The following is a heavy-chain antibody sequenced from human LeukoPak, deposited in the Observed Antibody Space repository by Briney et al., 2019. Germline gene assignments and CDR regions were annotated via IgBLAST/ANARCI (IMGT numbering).Heavy chain of an antibody. Sequence: SETLSLTCTVSGGSISSYYWSWIRQPPGKGLEWIGSIYYSGSTYYNPSLKSRVTISVDTSKNQFSLKLSSVTAADTAVYYCARQRVTTIGYWGQGTLVTVSS. J-gene: IGHJ4*02. V-gene: IGHV4-39*01. CDR1: GGSISSYY. D-gene: IGHD4-11*01. CDR3: ARQRVTTIGY. CDR2: IYYSGST.